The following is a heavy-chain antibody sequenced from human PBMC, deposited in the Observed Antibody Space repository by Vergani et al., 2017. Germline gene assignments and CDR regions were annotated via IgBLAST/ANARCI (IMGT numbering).Heavy chain of an antibody. CDR3: ARDTNYLLLPQYYYYYYYGMDV. V-gene: IGHV3-74*01. D-gene: IGHD2-2*01. J-gene: IGHJ6*02. CDR2: INSDGSST. CDR1: GFTFSSYW. Sequence: EVQLVESGGGLVQPGGSLRLSCAASGFTFSSYWMHWVRQAPGKGLVWVSRINSDGSSTSYADSVKGRFTISRDNAKNTMYLQMNSLRAEDTAVYYCARDTNYLLLPQYYYYYYYGMDVWGQGTTVTVSS.